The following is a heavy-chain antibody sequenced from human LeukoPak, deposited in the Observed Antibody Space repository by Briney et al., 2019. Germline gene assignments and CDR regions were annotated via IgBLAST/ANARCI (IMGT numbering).Heavy chain of an antibody. CDR1: GYTFTGYY. V-gene: IGHV1-2*02. Sequence: GASVKVSCKASGYTFTGYYMHWVRQAPGQGLEWMGWINPNSGGTNYAQKFQGRVTMTRDTSISTAYMELSRLRSDDTAVYYCASITLGYCSGGSCALDPWGQGTLVTVSS. CDR2: INPNSGGT. D-gene: IGHD2-15*01. J-gene: IGHJ5*02. CDR3: ASITLGYCSGGSCALDP.